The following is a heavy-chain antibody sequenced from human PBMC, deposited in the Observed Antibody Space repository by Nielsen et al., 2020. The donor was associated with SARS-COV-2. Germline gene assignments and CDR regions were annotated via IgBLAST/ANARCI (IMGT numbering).Heavy chain of an antibody. D-gene: IGHD1-1*01. CDR3: GRHLGVVHKGLEI. CDR2: IYPGNSET. Sequence: GESLKISCEGSGYTFTNYWIAWVRQMPGKGLEWMGIIYPGNSETRYSPSFQGQVTISADKSTSTAYLQWSSLKASDTAMYYCGRHLGVVHKGLEIWGQGTMVTVSS. J-gene: IGHJ3*02. CDR1: GYTFTNYW. V-gene: IGHV5-51*01.